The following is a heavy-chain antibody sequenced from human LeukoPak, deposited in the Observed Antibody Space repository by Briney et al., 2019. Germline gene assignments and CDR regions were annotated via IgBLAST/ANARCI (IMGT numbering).Heavy chain of an antibody. V-gene: IGHV1-8*01. Sequence: VASVKVSCKAPGYTFTSYDINWVRQATAQELEWMGWMNPNSGNTGYAQKFQGRVTITADKSTSTAYMELSSLRSEDTAVYYCARFGLDTAMVHWGQGTLVTVSS. CDR1: GYTFTSYD. CDR3: ARFGLDTAMVH. D-gene: IGHD5-18*01. CDR2: MNPNSGNT. J-gene: IGHJ4*02.